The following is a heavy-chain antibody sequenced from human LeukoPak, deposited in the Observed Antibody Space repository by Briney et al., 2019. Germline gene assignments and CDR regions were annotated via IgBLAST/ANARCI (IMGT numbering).Heavy chain of an antibody. CDR1: GGSFSGYY. CDR3: ARRTPNNDY. CDR2: INHSGST. D-gene: IGHD2-15*01. Sequence: NPSETLSLTCAVYGGSFSGYYWSWIRQPPGKGLEWIGEINHSGSTNYNPSLKSRVTISVDTSKNQFSLKLSSVTAADTAVYYCARRTPNNDYWGQGTLVTVSS. V-gene: IGHV4-34*01. J-gene: IGHJ4*02.